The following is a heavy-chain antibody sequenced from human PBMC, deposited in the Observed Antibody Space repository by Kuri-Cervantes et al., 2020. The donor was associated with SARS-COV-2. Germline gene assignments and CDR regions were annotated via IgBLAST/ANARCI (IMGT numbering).Heavy chain of an antibody. CDR1: GGTFSSYA. J-gene: IGHJ3*01. D-gene: IGHD6-13*01. CDR2: IIPILGTA. Sequence: SVKVSCNASGGTFSSYAISRVRQAPGQGLEWMGRIIPILGTANYAQKFQGGVTITADKSTSTAYMELSSLRSEDTAVYYCASSIAAAGWDAFDVWGQGTMVTVSS. CDR3: ASSIAAAGWDAFDV. V-gene: IGHV1-69*04.